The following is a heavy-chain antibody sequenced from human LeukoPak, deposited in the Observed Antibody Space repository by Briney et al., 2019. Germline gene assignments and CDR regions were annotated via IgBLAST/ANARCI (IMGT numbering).Heavy chain of an antibody. CDR3: ARDEYYYGSGSYWD. V-gene: IGHV1-18*01. D-gene: IGHD3-10*01. CDR2: INPNSGGT. CDR1: GYTFTSYG. J-gene: IGHJ4*02. Sequence: ASVKVSCKASGYTFTSYGISWVRQAPGQGLEWMGWINPNSGGTSYAQKFQGRVTMTRDTSTSTVYMELSSLRSEDTAVYYCARDEYYYGSGSYWDWGQGTLVTVSS.